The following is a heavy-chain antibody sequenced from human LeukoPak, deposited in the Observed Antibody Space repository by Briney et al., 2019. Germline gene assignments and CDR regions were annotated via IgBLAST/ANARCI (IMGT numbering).Heavy chain of an antibody. CDR3: AKDSGIAMTGTFNWFDP. CDR2: ISYDGSTK. V-gene: IGHV3-30*18. Sequence: PGRSLRLSCAASGFTFSRYGMHWVRQAPGKGLEWVAFISYDGSTKYYADSVKGRFTISRDNSKNTLYLQMNSLRAEDTAVYYCAKDSGIAMTGTFNWFDPWGQGTLVTVSS. D-gene: IGHD6-19*01. J-gene: IGHJ5*02. CDR1: GFTFSRYG.